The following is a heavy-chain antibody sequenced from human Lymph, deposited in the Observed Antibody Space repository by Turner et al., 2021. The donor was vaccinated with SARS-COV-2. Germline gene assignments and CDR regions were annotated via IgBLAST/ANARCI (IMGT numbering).Heavy chain of an antibody. CDR3: AKDLAGTYYSSFDY. CDR1: GFTFDDYA. Sequence: EVQLVESGGGLVQPGRSLRLSCAASGFTFDDYAMHWVRQAPGKGLEWVSGINWSGGSIAYADSVKGRFTISRGNPKNSLYLQMNSLRAEDTAFYYCAKDLAGTYYSSFDYWGQGTLVTVSS. D-gene: IGHD1-26*01. V-gene: IGHV3-9*01. CDR2: INWSGGSI. J-gene: IGHJ4*02.